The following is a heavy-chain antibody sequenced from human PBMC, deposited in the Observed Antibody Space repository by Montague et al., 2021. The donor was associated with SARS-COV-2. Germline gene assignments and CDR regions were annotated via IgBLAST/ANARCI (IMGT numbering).Heavy chain of an antibody. D-gene: IGHD3-3*01. CDR1: GFTFSNYA. CDR3: VKNDFLFGMDV. V-gene: IGHV3-64D*09. J-gene: IGHJ6*02. CDR2: ISSNGGNT. Sequence: SLRLSCAASGFTFSNYAMHWVRQAPGKGLEYASGISSNGGNTNYADSVKGRFTISRDNSKNTLYLQMSSLRGEDTAVYYCVKNDFLFGMDVWGQGTTVTVSS.